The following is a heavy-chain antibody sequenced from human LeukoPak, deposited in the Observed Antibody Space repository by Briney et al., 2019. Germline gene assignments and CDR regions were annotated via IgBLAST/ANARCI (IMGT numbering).Heavy chain of an antibody. V-gene: IGHV3-53*01. CDR2: IYSGAAT. CDR1: GLGVSNNY. CDR3: ARDPGLNAFDI. Sequence: GGSLRLSCTASGLGVSNNYMSWVRQAPGKGLEWVAVIYSGAATFYADAVKGRFSLSRDNSQNALFLQMNSLKVEDSAVYYCARDPGLNAFDIWGQGTMVTVSS. J-gene: IGHJ3*02.